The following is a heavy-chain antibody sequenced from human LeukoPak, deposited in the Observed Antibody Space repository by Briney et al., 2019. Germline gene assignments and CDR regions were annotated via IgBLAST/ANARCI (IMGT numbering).Heavy chain of an antibody. J-gene: IGHJ4*02. D-gene: IGHD2-2*01. Sequence: ASVKVSCKASGDTFTDYYLHWVRQAPGQGLEWMGWINPNSGDTNYAQKFQGRVTITADKSTSTAYMELSSLRSEDTAVYYCARARYCSSTSCLFDYWGQGTLVTASS. CDR1: GDTFTDYY. CDR3: ARARYCSSTSCLFDY. CDR2: INPNSGDT. V-gene: IGHV1-2*02.